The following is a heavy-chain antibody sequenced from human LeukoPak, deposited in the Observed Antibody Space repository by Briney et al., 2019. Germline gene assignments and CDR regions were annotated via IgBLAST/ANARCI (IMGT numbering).Heavy chain of an antibody. Sequence: PSETLSLTCTVSDGSISRYYWNWIRQPPGKALEWIGYVYYSGTTNYNPSLKSRVTISVDSSQNQFSLKLTSVTAADTAVYYCAREVVGTGYFQVWGLGTPVTVSS. V-gene: IGHV4-59*01. J-gene: IGHJ1*01. CDR3: AREVVGTGYFQV. CDR1: DGSISRYY. CDR2: VYYSGTT. D-gene: IGHD2-15*01.